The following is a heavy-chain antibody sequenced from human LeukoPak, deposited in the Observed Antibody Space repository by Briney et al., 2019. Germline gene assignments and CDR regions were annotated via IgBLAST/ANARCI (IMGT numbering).Heavy chain of an antibody. CDR3: ARGYCSGGSCYPNWFDP. J-gene: IGHJ5*02. CDR2: ISSSSSYI. D-gene: IGHD2-15*01. Sequence: GGSLRLSCAASGFTFSSYSMNWVRQAPGKELEWVSSISSSSSYIYYADSVKGRFTISRDNAKNSLYLQMNSLRAEDTAVYYCARGYCSGGSCYPNWFDPWGQGTLVTVSS. V-gene: IGHV3-21*01. CDR1: GFTFSSYS.